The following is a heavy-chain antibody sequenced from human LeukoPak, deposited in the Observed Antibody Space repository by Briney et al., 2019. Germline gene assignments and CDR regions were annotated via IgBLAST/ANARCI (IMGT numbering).Heavy chain of an antibody. V-gene: IGHV3-30*02. D-gene: IGHD3-10*01. CDR2: IRYDGSNK. Sequence: GGSLRLSCAASGFTFSSYGMHWVRQAPGMGLEWVAFIRYDGSNKYYADSVKGRFTISRDNSKNTLYLQMNGLRAEDTAVYYCAKDPHYYGSGSYPSGNFDLWGRGTLVTVSS. CDR3: AKDPHYYGSGSYPSGNFDL. CDR1: GFTFSSYG. J-gene: IGHJ2*01.